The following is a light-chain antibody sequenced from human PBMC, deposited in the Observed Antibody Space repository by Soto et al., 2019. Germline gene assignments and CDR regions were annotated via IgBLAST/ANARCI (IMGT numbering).Light chain of an antibody. V-gene: IGKV1-5*03. CDR1: QSISSW. J-gene: IGKJ1*01. Sequence: DIQMTQSPSTLSASVGDRVIITCRASQSISSWLAWYQQKPGKAPDLLIYRASTLKTGSPSRFRGSGSGTEFTLTISSLQPDDFATYYCQQYDRASMTSGPGTKVEIK. CDR2: RAS. CDR3: QQYDRASMT.